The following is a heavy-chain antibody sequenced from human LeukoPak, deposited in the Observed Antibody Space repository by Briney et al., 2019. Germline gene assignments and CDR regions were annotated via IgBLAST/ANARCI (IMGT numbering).Heavy chain of an antibody. CDR1: GFTFSGYA. Sequence: PGGSLRLSCAASGFTFSGYAMNWVRQAPGKGLEWVSHIYSSDTTYADSVKGRFTISRDNAKNSLYLQMNSLRAEDTAAYYCVRGGGAAYKYNAFDIWGQGTMVTVSS. J-gene: IGHJ3*02. CDR3: VRGGGAAYKYNAFDI. D-gene: IGHD3-16*01. CDR2: IYSSDTT. V-gene: IGHV3-48*01.